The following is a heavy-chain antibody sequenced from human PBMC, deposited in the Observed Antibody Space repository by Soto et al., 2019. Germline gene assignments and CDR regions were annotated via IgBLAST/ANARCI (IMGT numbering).Heavy chain of an antibody. Sequence: GVLRLSCAGSGFTFSNYAMSWVRQAPGKGLEWVSAISSAVNTYYADSVKGRFTISRDNSKNTLSLQMNSLRAEDTAVYYCAKQVRDGTSSPYYFDYWGQGTLVTVSS. D-gene: IGHD6-6*01. J-gene: IGHJ4*02. CDR3: AKQVRDGTSSPYYFDY. CDR2: ISSAVNT. CDR1: GFTFSNYA. V-gene: IGHV3-23*01.